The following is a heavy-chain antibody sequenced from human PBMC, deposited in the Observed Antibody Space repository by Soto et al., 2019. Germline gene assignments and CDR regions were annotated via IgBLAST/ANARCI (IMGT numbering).Heavy chain of an antibody. CDR1: GYSITRYG. V-gene: IGHV1-18*01. J-gene: IGHJ6*02. CDR2: INTYNGNT. Sequence: ASVKVSCKASGYSITRYGGAWARQAPGQGLEWMGWINTYNGNTNYAQNLQGRVTLTTDTSTSTAYMELTSLRSNDTAIYYCAMVDVYVTPSPQDVWGQGTTVTVSS. CDR3: AMVDVYVTPSPQDV. D-gene: IGHD3-16*01.